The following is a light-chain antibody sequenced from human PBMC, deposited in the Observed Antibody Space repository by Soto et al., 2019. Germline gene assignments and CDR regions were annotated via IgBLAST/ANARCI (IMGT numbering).Light chain of an antibody. CDR1: QSVSYNY. CDR2: AAS. V-gene: IGKV1-12*01. Sequence: TQSPGTLSLSPGERATLSCRASQSVSYNYLAWYQQKPGKAPKLLIYAASSLQSGVPSRFSGSGSGTDFTLTISSLQPEDFATYYCQQANSFPITFGQGTRLEIK. J-gene: IGKJ5*01. CDR3: QQANSFPIT.